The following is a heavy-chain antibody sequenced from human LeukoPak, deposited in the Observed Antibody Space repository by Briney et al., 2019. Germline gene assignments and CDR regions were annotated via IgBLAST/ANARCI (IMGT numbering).Heavy chain of an antibody. V-gene: IGHV5-51*01. CDR3: ARDRYSGSYYNGWFDP. J-gene: IGHJ5*02. CDR2: INPGDSDT. Sequence: GGSLRLSCKGSGYSFTSYWIGWVRQMPGKGLEWMGIINPGDSDTRYSPSFQGQATISADKSISTAYLQWSSLKASDTAMYYCARDRYSGSYYNGWFDPWGQGTLVTVSS. D-gene: IGHD1-26*01. CDR1: GYSFTSYW.